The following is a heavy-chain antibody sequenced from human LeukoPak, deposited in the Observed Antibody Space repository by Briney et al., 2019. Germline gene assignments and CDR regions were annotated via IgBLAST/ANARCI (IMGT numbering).Heavy chain of an antibody. CDR3: AREYCSSSSCFHYSYYYFMDV. J-gene: IGHJ6*04. D-gene: IGHD2-2*01. CDR2: IYTSGST. Sequence: SESLCLTCAVSGGSISNYDRSWVRQPAGKGLEWIGRIYTSGSTNYNPALESRVTMSVDTSKNQFSLKLTSVTAADTAVYYCAREYCSSSSCFHYSYYYFMDVWGKGTKVTVSS. V-gene: IGHV4-4*07. CDR1: GGSISNYD.